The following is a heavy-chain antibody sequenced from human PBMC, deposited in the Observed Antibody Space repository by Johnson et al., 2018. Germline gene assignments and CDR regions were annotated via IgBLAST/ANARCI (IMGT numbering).Heavy chain of an antibody. V-gene: IGHV3-33*08. CDR3: ARFGGSTSGWAFDI. D-gene: IGHD2-2*01. Sequence: QVRLVESGGGLVQPGRSLRLSCPASGFTFDDYAMHWVRQAPGKGLEWVAIIWYDGSNKYSADSVKGRFTISRDNSKNSLYLQMNSLRAEDTAVYYCARFGGSTSGWAFDIWGQGTMVTVSS. J-gene: IGHJ3*02. CDR1: GFTFDDYA. CDR2: IWYDGSNK.